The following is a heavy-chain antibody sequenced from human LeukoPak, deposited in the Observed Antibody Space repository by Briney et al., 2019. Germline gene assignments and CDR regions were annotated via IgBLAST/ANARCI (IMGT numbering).Heavy chain of an antibody. J-gene: IGHJ4*02. CDR3: ARAASAAGKVDY. CDR2: MNPNSGNT. V-gene: IGHV1-8*01. Sequence: GASVKVSCKASGYTFTSYDINWVRQATGQGLEWMGWMNPNSGNTGYAQKFQGRVTMTRDTSISTAYMELSRLRSDDTAVYYCARAASAAGKVDYWGQGTLVTVSS. D-gene: IGHD6-13*01. CDR1: GYTFTSYD.